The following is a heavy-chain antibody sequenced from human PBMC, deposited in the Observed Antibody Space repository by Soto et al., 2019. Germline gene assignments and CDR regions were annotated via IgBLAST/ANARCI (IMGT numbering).Heavy chain of an antibody. CDR1: GGTFSSYA. J-gene: IGHJ3*02. Sequence: QVQLVQSGAEVKKPGSSVKVSCKASGGTFSSYAISWVRQAPGQGLEWMGVIIPIFGTANYAQKFQGRVTFTANESTSTAYMELSSLRSEDTAGYYCASEMGDMEIGAFDIWGQGTMVTVSS. CDR3: ASEMGDMEIGAFDI. D-gene: IGHD3-16*01. V-gene: IGHV1-69*01. CDR2: IIPIFGTA.